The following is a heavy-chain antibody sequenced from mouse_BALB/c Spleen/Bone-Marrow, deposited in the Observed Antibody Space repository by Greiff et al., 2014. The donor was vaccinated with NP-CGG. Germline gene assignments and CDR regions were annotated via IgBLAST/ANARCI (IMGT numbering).Heavy chain of an antibody. Sequence: VHLVESGAKLVRPGVSVKISCKGSGYTFTDHAIHWVKRSHAKSLEWIGVISGYYGDAIYNQKFKGKATMTVDKSSSTAYMELARLTSEDSPIYYCANSRKVRNAMDYWGQGTSVTVAS. V-gene: IGHV1S137*01. CDR2: ISGYYGDA. CDR3: ANSRKVRNAMDY. CDR1: GYTFTDHA. J-gene: IGHJ4*01. D-gene: IGHD2-14*01.